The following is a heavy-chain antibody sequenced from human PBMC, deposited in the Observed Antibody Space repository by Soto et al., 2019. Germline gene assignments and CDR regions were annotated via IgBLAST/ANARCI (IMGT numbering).Heavy chain of an antibody. V-gene: IGHV5-51*01. Sequence: GESLKISCKGSGYSFTSYWIGWVRQMPGKGLEWMGIIYPGDSDTRYSPSFQGQVTISADKSISTAYLQWSSLKASDTAMYYCARQGYNPPYYYYGMDVWGQGTTVTVSS. CDR3: ARQGYNPPYYYYGMDV. CDR2: IYPGDSDT. D-gene: IGHD1-20*01. CDR1: GYSFTSYW. J-gene: IGHJ6*02.